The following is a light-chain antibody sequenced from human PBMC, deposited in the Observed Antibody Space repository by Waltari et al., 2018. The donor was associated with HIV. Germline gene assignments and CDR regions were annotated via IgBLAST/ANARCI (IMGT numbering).Light chain of an antibody. Sequence: SVLTQPPSASGTPGQRVTISCSGSSSNIGRNYVYWYQQLPGTAPKLLIYTNNQRPSGVPDRFSGSKSGTSASLAISGLRSEDEADYYCAAWDASLSVVFGGGTKLTVL. CDR1: SSNIGRNY. CDR2: TNN. CDR3: AAWDASLSVV. J-gene: IGLJ2*01. V-gene: IGLV1-47*01.